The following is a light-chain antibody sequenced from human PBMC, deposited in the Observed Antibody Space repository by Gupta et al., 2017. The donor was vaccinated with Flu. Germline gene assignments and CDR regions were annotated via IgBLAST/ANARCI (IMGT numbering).Light chain of an antibody. CDR1: SSNIGSNV. CDR3: AAWDDSLNGLWV. Sequence: VTISCSGGSSNIGSNVVSWYQQLPGTAPKLLIYNSNQRPSGVPDRFSGSKSGTSASLAISGLQSEDEADYYCAAWDDSLNGLWVFGGGTKLTVL. V-gene: IGLV1-44*01. CDR2: NSN. J-gene: IGLJ3*02.